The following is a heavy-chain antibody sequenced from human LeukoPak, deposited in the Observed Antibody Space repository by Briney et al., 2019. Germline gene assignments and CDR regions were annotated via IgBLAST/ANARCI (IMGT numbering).Heavy chain of an antibody. J-gene: IGHJ4*02. V-gene: IGHV3-23*01. Sequence: GGSLTLSCAPSRFTLSTYSMNWVRHPPGGGWEWVSTIISSGDKTFHADSVRGPFTISTDNSKSTLYLQMNSLRDEDTAVYFCAKRGDHCSGGGCYLDYWGQGTLVTVSS. CDR1: RFTLSTYS. CDR3: AKRGDHCSGGGCYLDY. D-gene: IGHD6-19*01. CDR2: IISSGDKT.